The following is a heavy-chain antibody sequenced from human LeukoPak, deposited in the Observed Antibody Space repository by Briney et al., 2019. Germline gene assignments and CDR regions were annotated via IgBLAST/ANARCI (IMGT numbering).Heavy chain of an antibody. Sequence: GGSLRLSCTASGFTFDNYWMTWVRQPPGKGLEWVANIKQDGGERYYVDSVRGRFTISRDNSKNSLYLQMNSLRADDTAVYYCAKDMEGSVADYFDYWGQGTLVTVSS. CDR2: IKQDGGER. D-gene: IGHD3-10*01. V-gene: IGHV3-7*03. J-gene: IGHJ4*02. CDR3: AKDMEGSVADYFDY. CDR1: GFTFDNYW.